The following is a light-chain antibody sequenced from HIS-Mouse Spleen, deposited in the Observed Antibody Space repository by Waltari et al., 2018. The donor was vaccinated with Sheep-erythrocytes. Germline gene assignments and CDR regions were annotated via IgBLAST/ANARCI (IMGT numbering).Light chain of an antibody. V-gene: IGKV1-33*01. CDR2: DAS. Sequence: DIQMTQSPSSLSASVGDRVTITCQASQDISNYLNWYQQRPGKAPKLLIYDASNLETGVPSRFSGSDSGTDFTFTISCLQPEDIATYYCQQYDNLFTFGPGTKVDIK. J-gene: IGKJ3*01. CDR1: QDISNY. CDR3: QQYDNLFT.